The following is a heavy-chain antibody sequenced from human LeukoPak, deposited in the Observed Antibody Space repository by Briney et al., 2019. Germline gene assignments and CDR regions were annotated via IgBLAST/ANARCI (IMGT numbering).Heavy chain of an antibody. CDR2: IKQDGSDK. Sequence: GGSLRLSCAASRFTFSSYWMSWVRQAPGKGLEWVANIKQDGSDKYYVDSVKGRFTISRDNAKNSLYLQMNSLRAEDTAVYYCARGSGWFDPWGQGTLVTVSS. CDR1: RFTFSSYW. CDR3: ARGSGWFDP. V-gene: IGHV3-7*01. J-gene: IGHJ5*02.